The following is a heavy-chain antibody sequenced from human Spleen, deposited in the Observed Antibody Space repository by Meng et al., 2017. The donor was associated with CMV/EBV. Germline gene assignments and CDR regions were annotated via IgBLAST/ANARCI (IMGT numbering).Heavy chain of an antibody. V-gene: IGHV3-30*02. J-gene: IGHJ5*02. Sequence: GGSLRLSCAASGFTFSSYGMHWVRQAPGKGLEWVAFIRYDGSNKYYADSVKGRFTISRDNSKNTLYLQMNSLRAEDTAVYYCARDSAGYYDSSGDGLYNWFDPWGQGTLVTVSS. CDR3: ARDSAGYYDSSGDGLYNWFDP. CDR2: IRYDGSNK. CDR1: GFTFSSYG. D-gene: IGHD3-22*01.